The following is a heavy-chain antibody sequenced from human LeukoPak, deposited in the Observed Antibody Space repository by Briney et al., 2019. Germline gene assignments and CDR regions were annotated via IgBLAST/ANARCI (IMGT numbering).Heavy chain of an antibody. J-gene: IGHJ5*02. CDR1: GGTFSRYA. CDR3: ARDGFVVVPASGGFDP. V-gene: IGHV1-69*05. CDR2: IIPIFGTA. D-gene: IGHD2-2*01. Sequence: SVKVSCKASGGTFSRYAISWVRQAPGQGLEWMGGIIPIFGTANYAQKFQGRVTITTDESTSTAYMELSSLRSEDTAVYYCARDGFVVVPASGGFDPWGQGTLVTVSS.